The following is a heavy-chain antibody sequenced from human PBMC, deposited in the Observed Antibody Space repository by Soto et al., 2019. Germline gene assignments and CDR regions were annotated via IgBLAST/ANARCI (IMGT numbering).Heavy chain of an antibody. J-gene: IGHJ6*02. D-gene: IGHD3-16*02. CDR2: ISGSGGST. CDR3: AGWMFGGVIVISSGMDV. Sequence: GGSLRLSCAASGFTFSSYAMSWVRQAPGKGLEWVSAISGSGGSTYYADSVKGRFTISRDNSKNTLYLQMNSLRAEDTAVYYCAGWMFGGVIVISSGMDVWGQGTTVTVSS. V-gene: IGHV3-23*01. CDR1: GFTFSSYA.